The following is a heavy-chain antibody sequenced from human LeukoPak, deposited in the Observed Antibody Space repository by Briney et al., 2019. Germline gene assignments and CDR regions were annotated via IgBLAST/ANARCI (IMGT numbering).Heavy chain of an antibody. CDR1: GVTFSGYW. J-gene: IGHJ4*02. CDR3: SRGSGDY. V-gene: IGHV3-7*04. CDR2: MKPGGSEK. Sequence: GGSLRLSCSASGVTFSGYWMNWVRQAPGRGLEWVANMKPGGSEKYYVDSVKGRFTISRDNAKNSLYLQMSSLRVEDTAVYYCSRGSGDYSGQGIVVTVSS.